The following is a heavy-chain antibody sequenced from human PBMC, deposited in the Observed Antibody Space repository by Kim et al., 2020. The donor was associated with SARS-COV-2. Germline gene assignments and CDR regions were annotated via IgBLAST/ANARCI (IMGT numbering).Heavy chain of an antibody. CDR2: IKQDGSEK. D-gene: IGHD2-2*01. Sequence: GGSLRLSCAASGFTFSSYWMNWVRQAPGKGLEWVANIKQDGSEKYYVDSVKGRFTISRDNAKNSLYLQMNSLRAEDTAVYYCAREKYCSSTSCYYYGMDVWGQGTTVTVSS. CDR1: GFTFSSYW. J-gene: IGHJ6*02. CDR3: AREKYCSSTSCYYYGMDV. V-gene: IGHV3-7*01.